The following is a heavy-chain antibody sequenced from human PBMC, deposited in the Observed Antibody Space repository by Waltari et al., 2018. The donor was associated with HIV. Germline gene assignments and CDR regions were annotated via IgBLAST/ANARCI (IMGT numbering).Heavy chain of an antibody. D-gene: IGHD1-26*01. CDR2: ITSSSSNT. V-gene: IGHV3-23*01. CDR3: ARDNSGTY. Sequence: EVQLLESGGRLVQPGESLRITRAAPGFSFSTSAMSWIRQAQGKGLEWVSSITSSSSNTYYADSVKGRFTISRDNSKNTLFLQMNSLRAEDTAIYYCARDNSGTYYGQGTLVTVSS. J-gene: IGHJ4*02. CDR1: GFSFSTSA.